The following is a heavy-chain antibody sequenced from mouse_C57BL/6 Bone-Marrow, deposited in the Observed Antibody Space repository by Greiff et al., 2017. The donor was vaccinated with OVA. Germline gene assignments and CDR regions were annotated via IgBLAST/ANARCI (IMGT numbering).Heavy chain of an antibody. CDR1: GYTFTSYW. D-gene: IGHD2-2*01. CDR2: IDTNSGGN. V-gene: IGHV1-72*01. CDR3: ARGVSTIVTTGKFFWYAMDY. Sequence: QVQLQQPGAELVKPGASVKLSCKASGYTFTSYWMHWVKQRPGRGLEWIGRIDTNSGGNKYNEKFKSKATLTVDKPSSTAYMQLSSLTSEDSAVYDCARGVSTIVTTGKFFWYAMDYWGQGTSVTVSS. J-gene: IGHJ4*01.